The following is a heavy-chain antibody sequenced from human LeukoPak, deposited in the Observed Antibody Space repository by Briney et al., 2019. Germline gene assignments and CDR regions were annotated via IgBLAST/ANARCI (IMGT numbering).Heavy chain of an antibody. Sequence: SQTLSLTCAVSGGSISSGGYSWSWIRQPPGKGLEWIGYIYHSGSTYYNPSLKSRVTISVDRSKNQFSLKLSSVTAADTAVYYCARVVLPYCSGGSCHAFDIWGQGTMVTVSS. J-gene: IGHJ3*02. D-gene: IGHD2-15*01. CDR1: GGSISSGGYS. V-gene: IGHV4-30-2*01. CDR3: ARVVLPYCSGGSCHAFDI. CDR2: IYHSGST.